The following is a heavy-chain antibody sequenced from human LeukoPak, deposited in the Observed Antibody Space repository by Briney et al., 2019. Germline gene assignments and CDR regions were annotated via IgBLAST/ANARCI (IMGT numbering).Heavy chain of an antibody. CDR2: ISAYNANT. V-gene: IGHV1-18*01. D-gene: IGHD6-13*01. J-gene: IGHJ6*02. CDR3: VRDALRTAAGPYYYCMDV. CDR1: GSTFTNYG. Sequence: GASVKVTCKASGSTFTNYGNSWERQPHGQGLEQMGWISAYNANTNYAQKVQGRVTMTTDTSTSTGYMELRSLRSDDTAVYYCVRDALRTAAGPYYYCMDVWGQGTTVTVSS.